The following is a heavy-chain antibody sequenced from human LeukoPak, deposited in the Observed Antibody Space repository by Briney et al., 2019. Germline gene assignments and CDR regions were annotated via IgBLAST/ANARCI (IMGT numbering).Heavy chain of an antibody. CDR3: ARTSQGSYLDY. CDR1: GYSFTTYD. Sequence: ASVKVSCKASGYSFTTYDFTWVRQAPGQGLEWMGWISGYYGNANYAQKVKGRVTMTTDTSTSTAYMELRSLRSDDTAVYYCARTSQGSYLDYWGQGTLVTVSS. J-gene: IGHJ4*02. V-gene: IGHV1-18*01. D-gene: IGHD1-26*01. CDR2: ISGYYGNA.